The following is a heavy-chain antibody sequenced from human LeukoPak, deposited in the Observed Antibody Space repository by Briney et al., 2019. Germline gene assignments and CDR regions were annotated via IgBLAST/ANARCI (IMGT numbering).Heavy chain of an antibody. J-gene: IGHJ6*02. D-gene: IGHD6-13*01. Sequence: PGGSLRLSCAASGFTFSGYWMHWVRQGPGKGLGWVSRVNSDVSRTNYADSVKGRFTISRENAKKTLYLQMNSLRAEDTAVYYCVREGAAAATDYGMDVWGQGTTVTVSS. V-gene: IGHV3-74*01. CDR1: GFTFSGYW. CDR3: VREGAAAATDYGMDV. CDR2: VNSDVSRT.